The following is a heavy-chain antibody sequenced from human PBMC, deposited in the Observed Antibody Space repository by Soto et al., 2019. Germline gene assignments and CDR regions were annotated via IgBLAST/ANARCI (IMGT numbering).Heavy chain of an antibody. D-gene: IGHD5-18*01. CDR1: GFTFSSYA. CDR3: AKDPYVDTAMVYYFDY. J-gene: IGHJ4*02. CDR2: ISGSGGST. Sequence: LRLSCAASGFTFSSYAMSWVRQAPGKGLEWVSAISGSGGSTYYADSVKGRFTISRDNSKNTLYLQMNSLRAEDTAVYYCAKDPYVDTAMVYYFDYWGQGTLVTVSS. V-gene: IGHV3-23*01.